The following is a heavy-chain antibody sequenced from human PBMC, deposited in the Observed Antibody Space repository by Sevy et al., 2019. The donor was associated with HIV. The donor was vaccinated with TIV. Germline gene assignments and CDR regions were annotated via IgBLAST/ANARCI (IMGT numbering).Heavy chain of an antibody. D-gene: IGHD2-15*01. CDR2: ISWDDDT. Sequence: SGPTLVNPTQTLTLTCTFSGFSLSTSGVGVGWIRQPPGKALEWLALISWDDDTRYSPSLKSRLTITKETSKNQVGLTMTNMDPVDTATYYCAHRLEMASILAFDYWGQGTLVTVSS. CDR3: AHRLEMASILAFDY. J-gene: IGHJ4*02. V-gene: IGHV2-5*02. CDR1: GFSLSTSGVG.